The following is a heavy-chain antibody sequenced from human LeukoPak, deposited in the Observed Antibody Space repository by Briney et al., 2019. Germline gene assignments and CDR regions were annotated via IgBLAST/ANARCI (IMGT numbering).Heavy chain of an antibody. CDR2: ISYDGSNK. V-gene: IGHV3-30*18. D-gene: IGHD5-24*01. Sequence: PGRSLRLSCAASGFTFSSYGMHWVRQAPGKGLEWVAVISYDGSNKYYADSVKGRFTISRDNSKNTLYLQMNSLRAEDTAVYYCAKVQSLPHRDGYLEADAFDIWGQGTMVTVSS. CDR1: GFTFSSYG. CDR3: AKVQSLPHRDGYLEADAFDI. J-gene: IGHJ3*02.